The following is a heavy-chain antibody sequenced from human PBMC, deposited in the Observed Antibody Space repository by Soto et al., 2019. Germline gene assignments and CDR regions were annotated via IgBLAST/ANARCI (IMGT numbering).Heavy chain of an antibody. V-gene: IGHV3-33*01. CDR3: ARRSRGFSNEASVDY. CDR1: GFTFSSYG. CDR2: IWYDGSNK. Sequence: QVQLVESGGGVVQPGRSLRLSCAASGFTFSSYGMHWVRQAPGKGLEWVAVIWYDGSNKYYADSVKGRFTISRDNSKNTLYLQMNSLRAEDTAVYYCARRSRGFSNEASVDYWGQGTLVTVSS. D-gene: IGHD1-1*01. J-gene: IGHJ4*02.